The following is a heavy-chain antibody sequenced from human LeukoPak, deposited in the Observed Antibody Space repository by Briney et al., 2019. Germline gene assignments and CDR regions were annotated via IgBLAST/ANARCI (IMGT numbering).Heavy chain of an antibody. CDR2: INPSGGST. CDR3: ARVLVRGKNYYYYGMDV. J-gene: IGHJ6*02. Sequence: ASVKVSCKASGYTLTSYYMHWVRQAPGQGLEWMGIINPSGGSTSYAQKFQGRVTMTRDTSTSTVYMELSSLRSEDTAVYYCARVLVRGKNYYYYGMDVWGQGTTVTVSS. V-gene: IGHV1-46*01. CDR1: GYTLTSYY. D-gene: IGHD3-10*01.